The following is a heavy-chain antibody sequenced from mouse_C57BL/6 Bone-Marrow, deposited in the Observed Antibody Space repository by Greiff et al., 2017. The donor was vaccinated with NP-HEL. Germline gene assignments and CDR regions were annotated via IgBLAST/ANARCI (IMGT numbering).Heavy chain of an antibody. Sequence: EVQGVESEGGLVQPGSSMKLSCTASGFTFSDYYMAWVRQVPEKGLEWVANINSDGSSTYYLDSLKSRFIISRDNAKNSLYLQMRSLKSEDTATYYCAREGGLRRRTYAMDYWGQGTSVTVSS. V-gene: IGHV5-16*01. CDR2: INSDGSST. CDR3: AREGGLRRRTYAMDY. D-gene: IGHD2-4*01. J-gene: IGHJ4*01. CDR1: GFTFSDYY.